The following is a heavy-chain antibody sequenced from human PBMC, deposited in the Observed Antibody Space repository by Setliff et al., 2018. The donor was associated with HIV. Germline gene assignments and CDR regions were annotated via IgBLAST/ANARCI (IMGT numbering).Heavy chain of an antibody. Sequence: PSETLSLTCTVSGTSINSHYWSWIRQTPGKGLQWIGLIYYTGIPTYNPSLEGRITMSVDRSKNQFSLRLTSVTAADTAMYYCARRRGQKATGWYYFDFWGQGALVTVSS. D-gene: IGHD6-19*01. CDR1: GTSINSHY. CDR2: IYYTGIP. J-gene: IGHJ4*02. CDR3: ARRRGQKATGWYYFDF. V-gene: IGHV4-59*11.